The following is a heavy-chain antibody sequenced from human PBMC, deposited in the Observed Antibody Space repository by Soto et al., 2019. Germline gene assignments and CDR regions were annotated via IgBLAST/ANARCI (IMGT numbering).Heavy chain of an antibody. CDR3: XXXXXXXXXXDY. CDR2: ISSTGTFT. CDR1: GFSFSNNN. J-gene: IGHJ4*02. Sequence: EVQLVESGGGLVQPGGSLRLSCAASGFSFSNNNMNWVRQAPGQGLEWISFISSTGTFTFHADSVKGRFTVSRDNAKXXXXXXXXXXXXXXXXXXXXXXXXXXXXXXDYWGQGTLVTVSS. V-gene: IGHV3-48*01.